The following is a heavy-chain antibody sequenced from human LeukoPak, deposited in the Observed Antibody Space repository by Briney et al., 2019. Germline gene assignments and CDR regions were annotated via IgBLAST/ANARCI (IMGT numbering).Heavy chain of an antibody. CDR2: INHSGST. Sequence: SETLSLTCAVYGGSFSGYYWSWIRQPPGKGLEWIGEINHSGSTNYNPSLKSRVTISVDTSKNQFSLKLSSVAAADTAVYYCARHKNYDYVWGSYREYYMDVWGKGTTVTISS. J-gene: IGHJ6*03. CDR1: GGSFSGYY. V-gene: IGHV4-34*01. D-gene: IGHD3-16*02. CDR3: ARHKNYDYVWGSYREYYMDV.